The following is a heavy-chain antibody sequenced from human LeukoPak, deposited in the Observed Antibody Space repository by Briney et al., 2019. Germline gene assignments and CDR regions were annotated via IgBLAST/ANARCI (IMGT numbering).Heavy chain of an antibody. CDR2: IYYSGTT. Sequence: SETLSLTCTVSGGSISSYYWSWIRQPPGKGLEWIGYIYYSGTTYYNPSLKSRVTISADTSKNQFSLQLSSVTAADTAVYYCVRDGAMTTVTRGGLDYWGQGTLVTVSS. CDR3: VRDGAMTTVTRGGLDY. V-gene: IGHV4-59*12. CDR1: GGSISSYY. D-gene: IGHD4-17*01. J-gene: IGHJ4*02.